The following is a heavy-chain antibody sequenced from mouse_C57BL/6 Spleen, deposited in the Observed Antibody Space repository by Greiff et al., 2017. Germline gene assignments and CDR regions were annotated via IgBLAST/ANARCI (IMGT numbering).Heavy chain of an antibody. Sequence: QVQLQQSGAELAKPGASVKLSCKASGYTFTRYWMHWVKQRPGPGLEWIGYINPSSGYTKYNQKFKDKATLTADKSSRTAYMQLSSLTSEDSAVYYCARRGLTTVVPYFDYWSQGTTRTVSS. D-gene: IGHD1-1*01. V-gene: IGHV1-7*01. CDR3: ARRGLTTVVPYFDY. CDR1: GYTFTRYW. CDR2: INPSSGYT. J-gene: IGHJ2*01.